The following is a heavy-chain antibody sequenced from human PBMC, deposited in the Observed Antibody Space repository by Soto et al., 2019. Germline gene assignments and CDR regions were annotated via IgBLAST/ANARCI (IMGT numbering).Heavy chain of an antibody. J-gene: IGHJ4*02. CDR1: SGSISSSNW. CDR3: ASTYSSSWYKYFDY. V-gene: IGHV4-4*02. Sequence: TLSLTCVVSSGSISSSNWWSWVRQPPGKGLEWIGEIYHSGSTNYNPSLKSRVTISVDKSKNQFSLKLSSVTAADTAVYYCASTYSSSWYKYFDYWGQGTLVTVSS. D-gene: IGHD6-13*01. CDR2: IYHSGST.